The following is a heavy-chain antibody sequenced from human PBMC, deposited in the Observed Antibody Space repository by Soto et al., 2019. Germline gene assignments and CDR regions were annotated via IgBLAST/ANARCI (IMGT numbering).Heavy chain of an antibody. D-gene: IGHD5-18*01. CDR1: ESTFLGYS. CDR3: AALYTAMASPRY. V-gene: IGHV3-21*01. Sequence: PGGSLRLSCADAESTFLGYSMNRVSKAPGKGLEWVSSISSSSSYIYYAYSVKGRFTISRDNAKNSLYLQMNCLRAEHTAVYYCAALYTAMASPRYWGQGTRVTVSS. J-gene: IGHJ4*02. CDR2: ISSSSSYI.